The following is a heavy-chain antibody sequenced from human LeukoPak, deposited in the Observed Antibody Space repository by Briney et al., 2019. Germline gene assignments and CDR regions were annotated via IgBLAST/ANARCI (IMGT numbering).Heavy chain of an antibody. Sequence: GESLKIFCKGSGYSFTSYWIGWVRQMPGKGLEWMGIIDPGDSDTRYSPSFQGQVTISADKSISTAYLQWSSLKASDTAMYYCARGGGHGSLRKYNWLDPWGQGTLVTVSS. CDR2: IDPGDSDT. CDR1: GYSFTSYW. CDR3: ARGGGHGSLRKYNWLDP. V-gene: IGHV5-51*01. D-gene: IGHD3-10*01. J-gene: IGHJ5*02.